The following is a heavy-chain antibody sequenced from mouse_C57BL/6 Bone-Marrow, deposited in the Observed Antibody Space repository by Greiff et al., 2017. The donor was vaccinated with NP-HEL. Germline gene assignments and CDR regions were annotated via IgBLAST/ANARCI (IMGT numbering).Heavy chain of an antibody. CDR1: GYTFTDHT. D-gene: IGHD1-1*01. CDR3: AREVGKLLRYFDY. CDR2: IYPRDGST. V-gene: IGHV1-78*01. Sequence: QVQLQQSDAELVKPGASVKISCKVSGYTFTDHTIHWMKQRPEQGLEWIGYIYPRDGSTKYNETFTGKATLTADKSSSTAYMQLNSLTSDDSAVYFCAREVGKLLRYFDYWGQGTTLTVAS. J-gene: IGHJ2*01.